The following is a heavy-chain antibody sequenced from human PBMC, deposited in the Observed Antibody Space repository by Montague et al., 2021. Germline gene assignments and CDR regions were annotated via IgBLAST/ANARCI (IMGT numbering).Heavy chain of an antibody. Sequence: SLSLSFSASGFTFSNYWMSWVRQAPGKGLEWVANIKQDGSEKHYVDSVKGRFTISRDNAKNSLYLQMNSLRAEDTAVYSCARDQGQGYCGGDCYVGLDYWGQGTLVTVSS. D-gene: IGHD2-21*01. CDR2: IKQDGSEK. V-gene: IGHV3-7*01. J-gene: IGHJ4*02. CDR1: GFTFSNYW. CDR3: ARDQGQGYCGGDCYVGLDY.